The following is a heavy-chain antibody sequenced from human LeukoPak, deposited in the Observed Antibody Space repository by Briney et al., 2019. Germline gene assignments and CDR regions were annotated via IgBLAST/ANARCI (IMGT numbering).Heavy chain of an antibody. Sequence: GGSLRLSCAASVFTFSSYAVHGVRQAPGKGLEGVAGIAYDGSKKYYADSVKRRFTISRENSKNTLYLQMNSLRAEDTAVYYCATNRVVVAAYHAFDIWGQGTMVPVSS. V-gene: IGHV3-30*01. CDR1: VFTFSSYA. D-gene: IGHD2-15*01. CDR2: IAYDGSKK. CDR3: ATNRVVVAAYHAFDI. J-gene: IGHJ3*02.